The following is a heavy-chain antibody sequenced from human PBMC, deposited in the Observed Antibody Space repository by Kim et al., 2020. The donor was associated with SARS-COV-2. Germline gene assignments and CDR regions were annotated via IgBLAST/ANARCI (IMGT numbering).Heavy chain of an antibody. CDR3: ARDQVPMVRGVRSAFDI. CDR2: INPNSGGT. CDR1: GYTFTGYY. Sequence: ASVKVSCKASGYTFTGYYMHWVRQAPGQGLEWMGWINPNSGGTNYAQKFQGRVTMTRDTSISTAYMELSRLRSDDTAVYYCARDQVPMVRGVRSAFDIWGQEAMVTVSS. D-gene: IGHD3-10*01. V-gene: IGHV1-2*02. J-gene: IGHJ3*02.